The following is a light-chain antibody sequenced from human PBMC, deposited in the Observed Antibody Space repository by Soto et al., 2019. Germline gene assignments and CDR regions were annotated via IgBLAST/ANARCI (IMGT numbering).Light chain of an antibody. J-gene: IGKJ5*01. CDR2: HGS. CDR1: QTISRNY. Sequence: HSPKTQSLSPWEGVTLSCRASQTISRNYLAWYQQKPGLAPRLXMYHGSRRAAGTPDRFSGSGSGTDFTITISRLEPEDCVVYYCQQYKYWPNTXGQGTRR. CDR3: QQYKYWPNT. V-gene: IGKV3D-20*02.